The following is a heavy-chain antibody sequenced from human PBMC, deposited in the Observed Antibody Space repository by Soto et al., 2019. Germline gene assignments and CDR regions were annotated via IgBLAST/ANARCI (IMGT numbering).Heavy chain of an antibody. D-gene: IGHD3-22*01. CDR1: GGTFSSYA. J-gene: IGHJ4*02. CDR3: AGGGDYYDSSGPPVY. CDR2: IIPIFGTA. Sequence: QVQLVQSGAEVKKPGSSVKVSCKASGGTFSSYAISWVRQAPGQGLEWMGGIIPIFGTANYAQKFQGRVTITGDESKGTAYMELGSLRSGGTAVFYWAGGGDYYDSSGPPVYWGQGTLVTVSS. V-gene: IGHV1-69*01.